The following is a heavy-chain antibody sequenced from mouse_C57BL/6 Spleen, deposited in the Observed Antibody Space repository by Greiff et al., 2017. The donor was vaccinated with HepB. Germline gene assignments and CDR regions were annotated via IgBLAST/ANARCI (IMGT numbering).Heavy chain of an antibody. CDR1: GFNIKDDY. J-gene: IGHJ2*01. CDR2: IDPENGDT. D-gene: IGHD2-12*01. CDR3: TVQLPSYDDD. Sequence: EVQLQQSGAELVRPGASVKLSCTASGFNIKDDYMHWVKQRPEQGLEWIGWIDPENGDTEYASKFQGKATITADTSSNTAYLQLSSLTSEDTAVYYCTVQLPSYDDDWGQGTTLTVSS. V-gene: IGHV14-4*01.